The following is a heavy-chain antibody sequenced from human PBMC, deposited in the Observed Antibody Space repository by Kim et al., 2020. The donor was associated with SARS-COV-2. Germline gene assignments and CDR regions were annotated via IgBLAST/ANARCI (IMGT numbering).Heavy chain of an antibody. CDR1: GFTFSSYA. D-gene: IGHD3-10*01. J-gene: IGHJ4*02. Sequence: GGSLRLSCAASGFTFSSYAMSWVRQAPGKGLEWVSVIYSGGSSTYYADSVKGRFTISRDNSKNTLYLQMNSLRAEDTAVYYCARARITMVRGVISPSPFDYWGQGTLVTVSS. CDR3: ARARITMVRGVISPSPFDY. CDR2: IYSGGSST. V-gene: IGHV3-23*03.